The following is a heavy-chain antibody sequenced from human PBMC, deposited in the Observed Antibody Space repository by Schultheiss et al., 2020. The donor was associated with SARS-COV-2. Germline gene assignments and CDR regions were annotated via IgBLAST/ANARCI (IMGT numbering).Heavy chain of an antibody. V-gene: IGHV4-39*07. CDR1: GGSISSGGYY. CDR2: INHSGST. D-gene: IGHD3-10*01. Sequence: SETLSLTCTVSGGSISSGGYYWGWIRQPPGKGLEWIGEINHSGSTNYNPSLKSRVTISVDTSKNQFSLKLSSVTAADTAVYYCARFSVLLWFGELLTIDYYGMDVWGQGTTVTVSS. J-gene: IGHJ6*02. CDR3: ARFSVLLWFGELLTIDYYGMDV.